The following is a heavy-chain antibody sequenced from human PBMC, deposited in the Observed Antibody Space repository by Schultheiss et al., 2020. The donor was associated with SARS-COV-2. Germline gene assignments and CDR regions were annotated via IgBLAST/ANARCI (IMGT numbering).Heavy chain of an antibody. CDR3: ARDGGVVPGAISWADD. V-gene: IGHV3-30*04. CDR2: ISSDGKKK. CDR1: GFTFSSYA. Sequence: GESLKISCSASGFTFSSYAMHWVRQAPGKGLEWVAVISSDGKKKYFADSVKGRITISRDNLKNTVYLQMNSLRGDDTALYFCARDGGVVPGAISWADDWGQGTLVTVSS. J-gene: IGHJ4*02. D-gene: IGHD2-8*02.